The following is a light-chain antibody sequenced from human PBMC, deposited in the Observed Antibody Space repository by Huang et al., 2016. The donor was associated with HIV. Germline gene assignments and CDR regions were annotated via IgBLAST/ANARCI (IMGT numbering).Light chain of an antibody. Sequence: DVVMTQTPLSLSVTPGQPASISCKSSQSLLHTDGKTYLYWYLQKPGQSPQLLISEGSNPFAGVPDRFNGSGSGTDFTLTIRRVEAEDVGVYYCMQSIQPATFGQGTKVEIK. CDR2: EGS. CDR1: QSLLHTDGKTY. CDR3: MQSIQPAT. J-gene: IGKJ1*01. V-gene: IGKV2D-29*02.